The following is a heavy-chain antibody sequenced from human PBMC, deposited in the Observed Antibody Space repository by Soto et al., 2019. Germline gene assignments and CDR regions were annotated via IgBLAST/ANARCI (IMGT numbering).Heavy chain of an antibody. CDR1: GGSISTDNW. CDR3: ARDQDSGWGLDS. D-gene: IGHD6-19*01. Sequence: QVHVQESGPGLVRPSGTLSLTCAVSGGSISTDNWWSWVRQPPGKGLEWIGEIYRSGSTNYSPSLNSRVTISADKSKNQLSLQLYSVTAADTAVYYCARDQDSGWGLDSWGQGILVTVSS. CDR2: IYRSGST. V-gene: IGHV4-4*02. J-gene: IGHJ4*02.